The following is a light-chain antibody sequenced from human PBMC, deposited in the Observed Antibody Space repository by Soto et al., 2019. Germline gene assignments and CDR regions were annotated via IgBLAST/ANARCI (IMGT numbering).Light chain of an antibody. CDR3: QHYNSYSEA. V-gene: IGKV1-5*01. J-gene: IGKJ1*01. CDR2: AAS. Sequence: DIQMTQSPSTLSASVGDRVTITCRASQSISSYLNWYQQKPGNAPKLLIYAASSLQSGVPSRFSGSGSGTEFTLTISSLQPDDFATYYCQHYNSYSEAFGQGTKVDI. CDR1: QSISSY.